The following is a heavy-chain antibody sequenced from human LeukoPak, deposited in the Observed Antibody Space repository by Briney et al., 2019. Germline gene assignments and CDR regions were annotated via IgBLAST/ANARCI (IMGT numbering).Heavy chain of an antibody. CDR1: GGSFSGYY. J-gene: IGHJ3*02. CDR3: ARDDYGAFDI. V-gene: IGHV4-34*01. Sequence: SETLTLTCAVYGGSFSGYYWSWIRQPPGKGLEWIGEISHSGSTNYNPSLKSRVTISVDTSKNQFSLKLSSVTAADTAVYYCARDDYGAFDIWGQGTMVTVSS. D-gene: IGHD4-17*01. CDR2: ISHSGST.